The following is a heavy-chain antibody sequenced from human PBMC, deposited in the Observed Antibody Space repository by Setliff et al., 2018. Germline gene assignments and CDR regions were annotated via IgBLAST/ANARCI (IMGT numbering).Heavy chain of an antibody. V-gene: IGHV7-4-1*02. CDR3: ATGSLVAAGTGH. CDR1: GYTITNFA. D-gene: IGHD6-13*01. CDR2: INTNSGNP. Sequence: ASVKVSCKASGYTITNFALNWVRQAPGQGPEWMGWINTNSGNPTYAQGFTGRFVFSLDTSVSTAYLQISSLKAEDTALYYCATGSLVAAGTGHWGQGTLVTVSS. J-gene: IGHJ4*02.